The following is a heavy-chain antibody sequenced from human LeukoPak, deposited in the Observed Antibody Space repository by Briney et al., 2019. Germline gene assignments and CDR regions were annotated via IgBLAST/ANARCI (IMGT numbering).Heavy chain of an antibody. D-gene: IGHD3-3*01. Sequence: GGSLRLSCAAPGFTFSSYSMDWVRQAPGKGLEWVSSISSSSSYIYYADSVKGRFTISRDNSKNTLYLQMNSLRAEDTAVYYCAKTYYDFWSGYLLLDYWGQGTLVTVSS. CDR1: GFTFSSYS. CDR3: AKTYYDFWSGYLLLDY. J-gene: IGHJ4*02. V-gene: IGHV3-21*04. CDR2: ISSSSSYI.